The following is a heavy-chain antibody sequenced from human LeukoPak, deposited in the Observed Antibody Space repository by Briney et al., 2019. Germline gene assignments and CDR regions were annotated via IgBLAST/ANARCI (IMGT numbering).Heavy chain of an antibody. CDR1: GFTFSNYA. J-gene: IGHJ4*02. CDR2: ISGSGDNT. V-gene: IGHV3-23*01. CDR3: ARSRVDDILTGYYNDY. Sequence: GGSLRLSCAASGFTFSNYAMSWVRQAPGKGLEWVSAISGSGDNTYYADSVKGRFTVSRDNSKNTLYLQMNSLRAEDTAVYYCARSRVDDILTGYYNDYWGQGTLVTVSS. D-gene: IGHD3-9*01.